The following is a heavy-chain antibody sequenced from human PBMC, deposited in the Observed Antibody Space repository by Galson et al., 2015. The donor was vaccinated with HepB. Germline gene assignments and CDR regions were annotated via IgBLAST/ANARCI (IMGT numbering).Heavy chain of an antibody. CDR3: ARSYSGYDKPRYYYGMDV. J-gene: IGHJ6*02. Sequence: SVKVSCKASGGTFSSYAISWVRQAPGQGLEWMGGIIPIFGTANYAQKFQGRVTITADKSTSTAYMELSSLRSEDTAVYYCARSYSGYDKPRYYYGMDVWGQGTTVTVSS. V-gene: IGHV1-69*06. D-gene: IGHD5-12*01. CDR2: IIPIFGTA. CDR1: GGTFSSYA.